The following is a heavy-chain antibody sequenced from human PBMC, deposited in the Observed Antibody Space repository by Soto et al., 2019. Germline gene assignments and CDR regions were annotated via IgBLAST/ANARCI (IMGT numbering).Heavy chain of an antibody. CDR2: IFYSGNA. J-gene: IGHJ4*01. CDR1: GGSIRNLY. D-gene: IGHD2-15*01. V-gene: IGHV4-59*11. CDR3: AREHAPTLPFDS. Sequence: ASETLSLTCTVSGGSIRNLYWSWIRQAPGKGLEWIGFIFYSGNAKYNPSLKGRVTISVDTSKNQFSLSLDSVTAADTAVYFCAREHAPTLPFDSWGQGTLVTVSS.